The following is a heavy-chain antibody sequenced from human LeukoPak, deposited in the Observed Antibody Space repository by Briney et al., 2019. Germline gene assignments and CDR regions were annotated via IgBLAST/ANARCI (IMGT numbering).Heavy chain of an antibody. CDR2: IHTETGNP. J-gene: IGHJ4*02. CDR3: ARLIYGDYIFFDY. CDR1: GYSFTGYA. V-gene: IGHV7-4-1*02. Sequence: ASVKVSCKASGYSFTGYAINWVRQAPGQGLEWMGWIHTETGNPTYAQGFSGRFVFSLDTSVTTAYLQISGLQAEDTAVYYCARLIYGDYIFFDYWGQGTLVTVSS. D-gene: IGHD4-17*01.